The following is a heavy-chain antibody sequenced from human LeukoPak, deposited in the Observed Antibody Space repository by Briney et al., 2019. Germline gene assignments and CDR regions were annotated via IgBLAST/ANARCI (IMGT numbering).Heavy chain of an antibody. CDR3: ARRYYDSSGYYYFDY. CDR1: GYTFTGYY. J-gene: IGHJ4*02. Sequence: ASVKVSCKASGYTFTGYYMHWVRQAPGQGLEWMGWINPNSGGTHYAQKFQGRVTMTRDTSISTAYMELSRLRFYDTAVYYCARRYYDSSGYYYFDYWGQGTLVTVSS. D-gene: IGHD3-22*01. CDR2: INPNSGGT. V-gene: IGHV1-2*02.